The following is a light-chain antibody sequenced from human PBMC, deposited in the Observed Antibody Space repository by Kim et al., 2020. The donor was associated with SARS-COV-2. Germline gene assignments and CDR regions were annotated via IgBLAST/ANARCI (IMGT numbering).Light chain of an antibody. J-gene: IGLJ1*01. Sequence: GQSVALSSTGTVSDVGGYNYVSWYQQHPGKAPKLMIYDVSKRPAGVPDRFSGSKSGNTASLTISGLQAEDEADYYCCSYAGSYTFVFGTGTKVTVL. CDR2: DVS. CDR1: VSDVGGYNY. CDR3: CSYAGSYTFV. V-gene: IGLV2-11*01.